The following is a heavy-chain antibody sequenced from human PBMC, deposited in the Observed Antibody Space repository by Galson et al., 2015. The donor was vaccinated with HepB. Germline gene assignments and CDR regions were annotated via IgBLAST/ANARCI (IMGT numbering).Heavy chain of an antibody. D-gene: IGHD6-19*01. CDR2: TNLSGELT. CDR3: AGDKGIGWYSFDY. CDR1: GFRFTGYY. J-gene: IGHJ4*02. Sequence: SVKVSCKASGFRFTGYYLHWVRQAPGQGLEWMGLTNLSGELTSYAQKFQGRLTMTSDTSTSTVYMEVNSLISEDTAMYYCAGDKGIGWYSFDYWGQGTLVTVSS. V-gene: IGHV1-46*01.